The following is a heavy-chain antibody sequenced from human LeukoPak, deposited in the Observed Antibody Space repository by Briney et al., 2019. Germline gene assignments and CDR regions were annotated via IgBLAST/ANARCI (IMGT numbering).Heavy chain of an antibody. CDR3: AKGFVVVVSATQSSWFDP. CDR1: GFTFSSYG. CDR2: ISGSGGNT. V-gene: IGHV3-23*01. Sequence: GGSLRLSCAASGFTFSSYGMSWVRQAPGQGLEWVSAISGSGGNTYYADSVKGRFTISRDNSKNTLYLQMNSLRAEDTAVYYCAKGFVVVVSATQSSWFDPWGQGTLVTVSS. J-gene: IGHJ5*02. D-gene: IGHD2-15*01.